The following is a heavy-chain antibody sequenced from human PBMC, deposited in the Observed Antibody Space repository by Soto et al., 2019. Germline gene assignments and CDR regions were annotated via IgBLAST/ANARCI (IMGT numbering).Heavy chain of an antibody. CDR2: IHHGGTP. CDR3: SIFVFSGFECFFVF. V-gene: IGHV4-30-2*01. J-gene: IGHJ4*02. D-gene: IGHD5-12*01. Sequence: KLSLTSAVSGATIISGDYSWCWVRQPPGKGLEWIGHIHHGGTPYYKASLKSRVTISQDRAKNQFSLSLSSVTAADKAMYFFSIFVFSGFECFFVFWCQGILVSV. CDR1: GATIISGDYS.